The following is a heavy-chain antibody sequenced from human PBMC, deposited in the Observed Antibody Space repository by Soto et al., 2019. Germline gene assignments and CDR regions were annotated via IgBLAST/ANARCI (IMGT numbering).Heavy chain of an antibody. CDR3: ARSGSYYDFWSGYYFGGGMDV. V-gene: IGHV4-38-2*01. CDR2: IYHSGTT. Sequence: SETLSLTCAVSGDSITSIYHWAWIRQPPGRGLEWVASIYHSGTTYYNPSLKSRGTISVGTSKNQFSLKLSSVTAADTAVYYCARSGSYYDFWSGYYFGGGMDVWGQGTTVTVSS. CDR1: GDSITSIYH. D-gene: IGHD3-3*01. J-gene: IGHJ6*02.